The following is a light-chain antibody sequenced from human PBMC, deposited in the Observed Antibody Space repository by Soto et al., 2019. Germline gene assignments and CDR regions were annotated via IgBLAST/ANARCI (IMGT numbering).Light chain of an antibody. CDR2: EVS. V-gene: IGLV2-8*01. J-gene: IGLJ3*02. CDR1: SSDVGGYNY. CDR3: SSYAGSSTWV. Sequence: QSAPTQPPSASGSPGQSATMSCTGTSSDVGGYNYVSWYQQYPGKAPKLMIYEVSKRPSGVPDRFSGSKSGNTASLTVSGLQAEDEADYYCSSYAGSSTWVFGGGTKVTVL.